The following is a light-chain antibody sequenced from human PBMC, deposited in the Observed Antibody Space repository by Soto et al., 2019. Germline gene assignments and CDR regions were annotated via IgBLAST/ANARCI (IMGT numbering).Light chain of an antibody. CDR3: QQSYSTPRT. J-gene: IGKJ1*01. CDR1: QSISSY. Sequence: DIQMTQSPSSLSASVGDRVTITCRASQSISSYLNWYQHKPGKAPKLLIYAASSLQSGVPSRFSGSGSGTDFTLTISSLQPEDFATDYCQQSYSTPRTFGQGTKVEIK. CDR2: AAS. V-gene: IGKV1-39*01.